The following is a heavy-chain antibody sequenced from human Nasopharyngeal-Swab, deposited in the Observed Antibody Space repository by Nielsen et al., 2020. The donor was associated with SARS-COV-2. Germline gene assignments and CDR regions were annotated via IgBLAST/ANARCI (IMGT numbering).Heavy chain of an antibody. Sequence: SLKISCAASGFTFSSYAMHWVRQAPGKGLEWVAVISYDGSNKYYADSVKGRFTISRDNSQNTLYLQMNSLRAEDTAVYYCARDDLEWLDYGMDVWGQGTTVNVSS. J-gene: IGHJ6*02. CDR1: GFTFSSYA. V-gene: IGHV3-30-3*01. D-gene: IGHD6-19*01. CDR3: ARDDLEWLDYGMDV. CDR2: ISYDGSNK.